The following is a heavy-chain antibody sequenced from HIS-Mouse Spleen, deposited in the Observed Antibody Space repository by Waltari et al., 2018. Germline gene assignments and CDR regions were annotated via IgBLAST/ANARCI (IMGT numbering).Heavy chain of an antibody. D-gene: IGHD1-26*01. Sequence: EVQLVESGGGLVKPGGSLRLSCASSGFRFSRSSMTWVRQVPGKGLEWVSSISSSSSYIYYADSVKGRFTISRDNAKNSLYLQMNSLRAEDTAVYYCARDASGYFDYWGQGTLVTVSS. V-gene: IGHV3-21*01. CDR1: GFRFSRSS. CDR3: ARDASGYFDY. CDR2: ISSSSSYI. J-gene: IGHJ4*02.